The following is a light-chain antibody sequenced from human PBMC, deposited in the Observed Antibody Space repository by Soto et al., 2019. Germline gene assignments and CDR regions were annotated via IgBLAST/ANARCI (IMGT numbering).Light chain of an antibody. J-gene: IGKJ5*01. CDR2: AAS. V-gene: IGKV1-9*01. CDR3: QQLFDSPIT. CDR1: QVISTS. Sequence: DIQLTQSPSFLSPSIGDSGTITCLASQVISTSLAWYQVKPGKAPKLLIYAASTLESGVPSRFSATVSGTEFSLTITSLQPEDFATYYCQQLFDSPITFGQGTRLENK.